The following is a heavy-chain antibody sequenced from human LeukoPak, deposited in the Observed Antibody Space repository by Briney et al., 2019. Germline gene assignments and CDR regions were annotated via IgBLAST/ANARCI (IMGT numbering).Heavy chain of an antibody. CDR1: GFTFSSYG. V-gene: IGHV3-30*18. CDR2: ISYDGSNK. Sequence: GGSLRLSCAASGFTFSSYGMHWVRQAPGKGLEWVAVISYDGSNKYYADSVKGRFTISRDNSKNTLYLQMNSLRGGDTAVYYCAKDYGPKQLVFLDSWGQGTLVTVSS. J-gene: IGHJ4*02. D-gene: IGHD6-13*01. CDR3: AKDYGPKQLVFLDS.